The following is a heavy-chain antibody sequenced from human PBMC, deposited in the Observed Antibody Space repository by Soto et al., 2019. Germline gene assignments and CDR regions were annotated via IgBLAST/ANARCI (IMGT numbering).Heavy chain of an antibody. CDR1: GCTFSSYA. D-gene: IGHD3-10*01. V-gene: IGHV1-69*01. CDR2: IIPIFGTA. CDR3: AREYCGSGSYYARGAFDI. J-gene: IGHJ3*02. Sequence: QVQLVQSGAEVKKPGSSVKVSCKASGCTFSSYAISWVRQAPGQGREWMGGIIPIFGTANYAQKFQGRVTITADESTRKAYMELSSLRSEDTGVYYCAREYCGSGSYYARGAFDIWGQGTMVTVSS.